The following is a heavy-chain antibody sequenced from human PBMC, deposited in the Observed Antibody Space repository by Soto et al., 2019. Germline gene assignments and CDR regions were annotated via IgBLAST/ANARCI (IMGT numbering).Heavy chain of an antibody. CDR3: ARDLKRGKAPYGMDV. V-gene: IGHV1-2*04. Sequence: ASVKVSCKASGYTFTGYYMHWVRQAPGQGLEWMGWINPNSGGTNYAQKFQGWVTMTRDTSISTAYMELSRLRSDDTAVYYCARDLKRGKAPYGMDVWGQGTTVTVSS. CDR1: GYTFTGYY. D-gene: IGHD6-13*01. J-gene: IGHJ6*02. CDR2: INPNSGGT.